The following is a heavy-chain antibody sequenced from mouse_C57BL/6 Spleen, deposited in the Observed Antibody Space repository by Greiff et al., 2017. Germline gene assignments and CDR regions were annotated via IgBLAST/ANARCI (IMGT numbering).Heavy chain of an antibody. D-gene: IGHD2-10*02. Sequence: VQLKQSGAELVRPGASVKLSCTASGFNIKDYYMHWVKQRPEQGLEWIGRIDPDDGDTEYAPKFPGKATLTADTSSNTAYMQLSTQTSEDTAVYYCTAYCNDPAWFAYWGQGTLVTVSA. V-gene: IGHV14-1*01. J-gene: IGHJ3*01. CDR2: IDPDDGDT. CDR3: TAYCNDPAWFAY. CDR1: GFNIKDYY.